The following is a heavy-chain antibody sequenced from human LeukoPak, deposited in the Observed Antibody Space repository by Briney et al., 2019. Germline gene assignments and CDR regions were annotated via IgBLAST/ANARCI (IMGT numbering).Heavy chain of an antibody. CDR2: IYYSGST. CDR3: ARAQWELLFDY. J-gene: IGHJ4*02. Sequence: PSETLSLTCTVSGGSISSYYWSWIRQPPGKGLEWIGYIYYSGSTNYNPSLKSRVTISVDTSKNQFSLKLSSVTAADTAVYYCARAQWELLFDYWGQGTLVTVSS. D-gene: IGHD1-26*01. CDR1: GGSISSYY. V-gene: IGHV4-59*01.